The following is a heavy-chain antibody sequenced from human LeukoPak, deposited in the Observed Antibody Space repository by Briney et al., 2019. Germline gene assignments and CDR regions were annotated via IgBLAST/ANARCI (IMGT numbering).Heavy chain of an antibody. Sequence: PSETLSLTCTVSGGSISSYYWSWIRQPPGKGLEWIGYIYYSGSTNYNHSLKSRVTISVDTSKNQFSLKLSSVTAADTALYYCAKVTIHGDSVLWGQGNLVTVSS. V-gene: IGHV4-59*01. J-gene: IGHJ4*02. CDR3: AKVTIHGDSVL. D-gene: IGHD4-17*01. CDR1: GGSISSYY. CDR2: IYYSGST.